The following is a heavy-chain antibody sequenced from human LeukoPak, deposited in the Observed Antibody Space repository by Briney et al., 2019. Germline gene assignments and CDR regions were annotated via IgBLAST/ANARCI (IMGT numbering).Heavy chain of an antibody. V-gene: IGHV3-21*01. CDR2: INSRGNDK. J-gene: IGHJ4*02. Sequence: GGSLRLSCAASGFTFRSYSMNWVRQAPGKGLEWVSSINSRGNDKYYAESVKGRFNISRDNAKNSLYLQMNNLRVEDTAVYYCAREGSIVPHQDLDCWGQGSLVTVSS. CDR3: AREGSIVPHQDLDC. D-gene: IGHD2-21*01. CDR1: GFTFRSYS.